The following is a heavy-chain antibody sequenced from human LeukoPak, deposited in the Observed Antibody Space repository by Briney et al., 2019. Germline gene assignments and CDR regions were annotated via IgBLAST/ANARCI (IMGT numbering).Heavy chain of an antibody. Sequence: GASVKVSCKGSGYTFTSHGISRVRQAPGQGPEWMGWISAYNGNTNYAQKFQGRVTMTTDTSTSTAYMELRSLRSDDTAVYYCARDEGAGATTDYWGQGTLVTVSS. CDR1: GYTFTSHG. J-gene: IGHJ4*02. CDR3: ARDEGAGATTDY. CDR2: ISAYNGNT. V-gene: IGHV1-18*01. D-gene: IGHD1-26*01.